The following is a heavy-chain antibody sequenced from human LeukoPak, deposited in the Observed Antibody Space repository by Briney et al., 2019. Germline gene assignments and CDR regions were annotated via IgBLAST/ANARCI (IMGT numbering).Heavy chain of an antibody. CDR2: INHSGST. D-gene: IGHD5-12*01. J-gene: IGHJ4*02. V-gene: IGHV4-34*01. CDR1: GGSFSGYY. CDR3: ARGRWLRSAFDY. Sequence: SETLSLTCAVYGGSFSGYYWSWIRQPPGKGLEWIGEINHSGSTNYNPSLKSRVTISVDTSKNQFSLKLSYVTAADTAVYYCARGRWLRSAFDYWGQGTLVTVSS.